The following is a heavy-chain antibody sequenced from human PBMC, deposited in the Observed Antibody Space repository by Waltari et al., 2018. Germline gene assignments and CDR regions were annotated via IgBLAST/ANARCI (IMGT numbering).Heavy chain of an antibody. D-gene: IGHD6-19*01. CDR2: IYTSGST. CDR3: ARGPAVADTYYFDY. CDR1: GGSISSGSYY. J-gene: IGHJ4*02. V-gene: IGHV4-61*02. Sequence: QVQLQESGPGLVKPSQTLSLTCTVSGGSISSGSYYWSWIRQPAGKGLEWIGRIYTSGSTNYNPSLKSRVTISVDTSKNQFSLKLSSVTAADTAVYYCARGPAVADTYYFDYWGQGTLVTVSS.